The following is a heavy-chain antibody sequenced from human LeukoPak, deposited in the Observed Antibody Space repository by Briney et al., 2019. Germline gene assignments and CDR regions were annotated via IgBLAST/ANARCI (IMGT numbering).Heavy chain of an antibody. J-gene: IGHJ5*02. V-gene: IGHV1-2*02. Sequence: ASVKVSCKASGYTFTDYYLHWVRQAPGQGLEWMGCINPNSGDTKSAQKFQDRVSMTRDTSISTAYMELTRLTSDDTAVYYCARDNSVGEPVGCFDPWAQGPLATVSS. CDR2: INPNSGDT. CDR1: GYTFTDYY. CDR3: ARDNSVGEPVGCFDP. D-gene: IGHD1-26*01.